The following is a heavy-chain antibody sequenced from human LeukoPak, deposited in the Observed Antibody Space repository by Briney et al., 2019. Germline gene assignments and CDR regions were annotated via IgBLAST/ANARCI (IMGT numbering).Heavy chain of an antibody. D-gene: IGHD6-13*01. CDR1: GYTFTSYA. J-gene: IGHJ6*02. Sequence: ASVKVSCKASGYTFTSYAMNWVRQAPGQGLEWMGWINTNTGNPTYAQGFTGRFVFSLDTSVSTAYLQISSLKAEDTAVYYCARASSSSWYVFDYYYYGMDVWGQGTTVTVSS. V-gene: IGHV7-4-1*02. CDR3: ARASSSSWYVFDYYYYGMDV. CDR2: INTNTGNP.